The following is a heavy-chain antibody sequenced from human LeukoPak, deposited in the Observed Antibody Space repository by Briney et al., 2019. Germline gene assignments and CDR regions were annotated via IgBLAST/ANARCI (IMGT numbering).Heavy chain of an antibody. J-gene: IGHJ3*02. D-gene: IGHD4-23*01. CDR2: IHSSDSYI. Sequence: PGGSLRLSCAASGFTFSSSAMSWVRQVPGKGLEWVSSIHSSDSYINYADSVRGRFTISRDNAKSSLYLQMNSLRAEDTAVYYCARGVLGYGRNDAFDIWGQGTMVTVSS. CDR1: GFTFSSSA. CDR3: ARGVLGYGRNDAFDI. V-gene: IGHV3-21*01.